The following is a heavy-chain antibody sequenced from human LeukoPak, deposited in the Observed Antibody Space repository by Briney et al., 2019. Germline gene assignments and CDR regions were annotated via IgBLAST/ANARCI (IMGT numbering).Heavy chain of an antibody. D-gene: IGHD2-15*01. J-gene: IGHJ5*02. CDR1: GGSFSGYY. CDR3: ARGRGYCSGGSCYRFDP. V-gene: IGHV4-34*01. CDR2: INHSGST. Sequence: PSETLSLTCAVYGGSFSGYYWSWIRQPPGRGPEWIGEINHSGSTNYNPSLKSRVTISVDTSKNQFSLKLSSVTAADTAVYYCARGRGYCSGGSCYRFDPWGQGTLVTVSS.